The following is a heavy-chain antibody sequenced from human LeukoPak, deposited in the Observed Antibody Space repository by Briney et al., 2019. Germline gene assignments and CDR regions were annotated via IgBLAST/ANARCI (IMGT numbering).Heavy chain of an antibody. CDR2: IWFDGSNK. Sequence: PGTSLRLSCAASGFTFSGYGMHWVRQAPGKGLEWVAVIWFDGSNKYYADSVKGRFTISRDNSRNTLYLQMNSLRVEDTAVYYCTRDFWWPGGMDYRGQGTLVTVSS. CDR1: GFTFSGYG. J-gene: IGHJ4*02. CDR3: TRDFWWPGGMDY. V-gene: IGHV3-33*01. D-gene: IGHD3-3*01.